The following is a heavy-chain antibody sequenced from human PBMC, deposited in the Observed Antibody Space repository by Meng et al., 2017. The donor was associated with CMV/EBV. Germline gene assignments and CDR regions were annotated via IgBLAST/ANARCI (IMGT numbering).Heavy chain of an antibody. CDR3: SRHKKAPYCTSTSCFETFGWFDP. V-gene: IGHV5-51*01. CDR1: GYIFINYW. CDR2: INPGDSDT. J-gene: IGHJ5*02. D-gene: IGHD2-2*01. Sequence: KVSCKGSGYIFINYWIAWVRQMPGKGLEWMGIINPGDSDTRYSPSFQGHVTISVDKSITTAYLQGSSLKASDTAMYYCSRHKKAPYCTSTSCFETFGWFDPWGQGTLVTVSS.